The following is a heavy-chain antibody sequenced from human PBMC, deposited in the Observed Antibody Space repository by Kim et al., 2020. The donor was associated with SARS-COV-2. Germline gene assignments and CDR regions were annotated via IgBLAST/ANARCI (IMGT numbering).Heavy chain of an antibody. J-gene: IGHJ5*02. CDR1: GGSISSGGYY. V-gene: IGHV4-31*03. Sequence: SETLSLTCTVSGGSISSGGYYWSWIRQHPGKGLEWIGYIYYSGSTYYNPSLKSRVTISVDTSKNQFSLKLSSVTAADTAVYYCARGYYYDSSGYSWFDPWRHGTLVTVSS. CDR3: ARGYYYDSSGYSWFDP. CDR2: IYYSGST. D-gene: IGHD3-22*01.